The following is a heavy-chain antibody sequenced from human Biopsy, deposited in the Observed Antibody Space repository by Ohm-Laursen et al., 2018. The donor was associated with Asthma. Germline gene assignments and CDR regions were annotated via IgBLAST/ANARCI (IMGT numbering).Heavy chain of an antibody. CDR2: VSSDGHNK. D-gene: IGHD3-22*01. V-gene: IGHV3-30*03. CDR3: ARQSGQDYGDSSGFDI. CDR1: GFVFSQCG. Sequence: SLRLSCAASGFVFSQCGMHWVRQGPGKGLEWVALVSSDGHNKYYEDSVKGRFTTSRDNSRNRLYLQINRLTVEDSAVYFCARQSGQDYGDSSGFDIWGQGTKVAVPS. J-gene: IGHJ3*02.